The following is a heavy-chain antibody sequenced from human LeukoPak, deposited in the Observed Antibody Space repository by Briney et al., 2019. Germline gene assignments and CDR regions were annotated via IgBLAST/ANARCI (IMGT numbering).Heavy chain of an antibody. CDR2: INHSGST. V-gene: IGHV4-34*01. D-gene: IGHD3-10*01. CDR3: ARSPRGAYTYGSGSSSYYFDF. Sequence: KTSETLSLTCAVYGGSFSGYYWSWIRQPPGKGLEWIGEINHSGSTNYNPSLKSRVTISVDTSNNQISLRMTSVTAADTAVYYCARSPRGAYTYGSGSSSYYFDFWGQGTLVTVSS. J-gene: IGHJ4*02. CDR1: GGSFSGYY.